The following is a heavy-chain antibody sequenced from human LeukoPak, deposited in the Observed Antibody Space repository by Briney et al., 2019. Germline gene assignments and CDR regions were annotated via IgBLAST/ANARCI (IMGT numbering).Heavy chain of an antibody. D-gene: IGHD1-26*01. CDR1: GGSISSYY. CDR3: ARMRSGSYKDYYYMDV. CDR2: IYYSGST. J-gene: IGHJ6*03. Sequence: SETLSLTCTVSGGSISSYYWSWIRQPPGKGLEGIGYIYYSGSTNYNPSLKSRVTISVDTSKNQFSLKLSSVTAADTAVYYCARMRSGSYKDYYYMDVWGKGTTVTISS. V-gene: IGHV4-59*01.